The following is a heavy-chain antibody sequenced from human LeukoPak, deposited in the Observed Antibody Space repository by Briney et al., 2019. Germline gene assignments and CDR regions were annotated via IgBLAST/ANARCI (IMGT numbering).Heavy chain of an antibody. CDR2: ISAYNGNT. J-gene: IGHJ3*02. D-gene: IGHD3-22*01. Sequence: ASVKVSCKASGYTSTSYGISWVRQAPGQGLEWMGWISAYNGNTNYAQKLQGRVTMTTDTSTRTAYMELRSLRSDDTAVYYCARVYYVSSGYYYVPDAFDIWGQGTMVTVSS. V-gene: IGHV1-18*01. CDR1: GYTSTSYG. CDR3: ARVYYVSSGYYYVPDAFDI.